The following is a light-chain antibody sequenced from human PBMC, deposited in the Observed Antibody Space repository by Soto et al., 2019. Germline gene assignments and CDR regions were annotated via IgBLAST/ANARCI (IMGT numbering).Light chain of an antibody. CDR3: QSYDSSLSGWV. CDR1: SSNIGAGYD. J-gene: IGLJ1*01. Sequence: QSVLTQPPSVSGAPGQRVTISCTGSSSNIGAGYDVHWYQQLPGTAPKLLIYGNSNRPSGVPDRLSGSTSGTSASLAITGLQAEDEADYYCQSYDSSLSGWVFGTGTKLTVL. V-gene: IGLV1-40*01. CDR2: GNS.